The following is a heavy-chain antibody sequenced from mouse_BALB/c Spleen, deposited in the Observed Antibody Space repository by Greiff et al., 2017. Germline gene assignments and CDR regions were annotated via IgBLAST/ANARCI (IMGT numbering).Heavy chain of an antibody. Sequence: VQLQQSGAELVRSGASVKLSCTASGFNIKDYYMHWVKQRPEQGLEWIGRIDPANGNTKYDPKFQGKATITADTSSNTAYLQLSSLTSEDTAVYYCARDHYYGSNYWGQGTTLTVSS. D-gene: IGHD1-2*01. CDR3: ARDHYYGSNY. CDR2: IDPANGNT. J-gene: IGHJ2*01. V-gene: IGHV14-3*02. CDR1: GFNIKDYY.